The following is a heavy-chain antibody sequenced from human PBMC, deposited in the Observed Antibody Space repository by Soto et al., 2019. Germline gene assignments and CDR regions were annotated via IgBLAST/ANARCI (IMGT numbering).Heavy chain of an antibody. D-gene: IGHD2-15*01. CDR3: ATGQCSGAGCRKDY. CDR1: GFTFSSYA. J-gene: IGHJ4*02. Sequence: GGSLRLSCAASGFTFSSYAMNWVRQAPGKGLEWVSAISDSSDGTYYAGSVRGRFTISRDNSKNTLYLQMSSLRAEDTAVYYCATGQCSGAGCRKDYWGQGTLVTVSS. CDR2: ISDSSDGT. V-gene: IGHV3-23*01.